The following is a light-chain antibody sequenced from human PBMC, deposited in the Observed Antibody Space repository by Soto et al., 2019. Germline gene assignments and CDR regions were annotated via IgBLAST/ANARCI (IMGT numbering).Light chain of an antibody. CDR2: AAS. CDR1: QGISSY. CDR3: QQLNSYPLFT. V-gene: IGKV1-9*01. J-gene: IGKJ3*01. Sequence: DIQLTQSPSFLSASVGDRVTISCRASQGISSYLAWYQQKPVKAPKLLIYAASTLHSAVPSRFSGSGSGTEFTLTISSLQPEDFATYYCQQLNSYPLFTFGPGTKVNIK.